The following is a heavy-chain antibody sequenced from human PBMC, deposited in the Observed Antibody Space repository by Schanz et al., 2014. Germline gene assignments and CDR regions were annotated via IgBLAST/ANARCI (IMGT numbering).Heavy chain of an antibody. J-gene: IGHJ4*02. Sequence: EVQLVESGGGLVQPGGSLRLSCAASGFSISFHWMSWVRQAPGKGPEWVANIKQDGSEKYYVDSVKGRFTLSRDNAKKTMDLQMNSLRVEDTAVYYCARDPNSVNEIDYWGQGTLVTVSS. CDR3: ARDPNSVNEIDY. D-gene: IGHD5-12*01. CDR2: IKQDGSEK. CDR1: GFSISFHW. V-gene: IGHV3-7*03.